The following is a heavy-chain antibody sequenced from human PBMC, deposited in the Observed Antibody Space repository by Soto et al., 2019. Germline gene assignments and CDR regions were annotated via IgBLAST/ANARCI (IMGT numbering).Heavy chain of an antibody. CDR3: ARGGVSTRTFDY. CDR1: GGSINSRSYY. V-gene: IGHV4-39*07. J-gene: IGHJ4*02. CDR2: IYYSGST. D-gene: IGHD3-3*01. Sequence: SETLSLTCTVSGGSINSRSYYWGWIRQSPGKGLEWIGSIYYSGSTYYNPSFQGQVTISADKSISSAYLQWSSLRASDTAMYYCARGGVSTRTFDYWGQGTPVTVSS.